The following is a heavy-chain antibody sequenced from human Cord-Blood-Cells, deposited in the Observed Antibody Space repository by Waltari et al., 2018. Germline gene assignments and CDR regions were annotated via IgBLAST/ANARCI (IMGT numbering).Heavy chain of an antibody. J-gene: IGHJ6*02. D-gene: IGHD6-6*01. CDR3: ARDGSGSSSFFGNYYYYYGMDV. Sequence: VQPGGSLRLSCAASGFTFSSYEMNWVRQAPGKGLEWVSYISSSGSTIYYADSVKGRFTISRDNAKNSLYLQMNSLRAEDTAVYYCARDGSGSSSFFGNYYYYYGMDVWGQGTTVTVSS. CDR1: GFTFSSYE. CDR2: ISSSGSTI. V-gene: IGHV3-48*03.